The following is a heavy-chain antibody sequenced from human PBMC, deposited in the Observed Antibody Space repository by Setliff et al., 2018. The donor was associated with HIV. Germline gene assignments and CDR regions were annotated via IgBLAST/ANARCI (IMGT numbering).Heavy chain of an antibody. J-gene: IGHJ6*02. CDR3: VRGGRLQYFDWPSYAMDV. D-gene: IGHD3-9*01. Sequence: PGGSLRLSCAASGFTFSTYGLNWVRQAPGKGLEWISYLNNDGTTIYYADSVRGRFTISRDNARDSLYLQMNSLRAEDTAVYYCVRGGRLQYFDWPSYAMDVWGQGTTVTVSS. V-gene: IGHV3-48*04. CDR2: LNNDGTTI. CDR1: GFTFSTYG.